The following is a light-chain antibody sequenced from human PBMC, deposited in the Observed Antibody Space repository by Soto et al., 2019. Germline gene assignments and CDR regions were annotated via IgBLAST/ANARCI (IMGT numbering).Light chain of an antibody. CDR1: QDISNN. J-gene: IGKJ4*01. CDR3: EPYFHRLLT. CDR2: DAS. Sequence: DIQMTQSPSSLSASIGDRATITCQASQDISNNLNWYQQKPGKAPKLLTYDASNLKTGIPPRFSGSGPETDFNFTIRSLQPEAIVPYYCEPYFHRLLTFGGGTKVEI. V-gene: IGKV1-33*01.